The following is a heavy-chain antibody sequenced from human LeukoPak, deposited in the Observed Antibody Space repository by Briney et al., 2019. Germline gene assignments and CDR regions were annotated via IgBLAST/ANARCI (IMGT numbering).Heavy chain of an antibody. V-gene: IGHV3-21*01. J-gene: IGHJ3*02. Sequence: GGSLRLSCAASGFTFSSYSMNWVRQAPGKGLEWVSSISSSSSYIYYADSVKGRFTISRDNAKNSLYLQMSSLRAEDTAVYYCARGDMAHAFNIWGQGTMVTVSS. CDR1: GFTFSSYS. CDR2: ISSSSSYI. D-gene: IGHD5-24*01. CDR3: ARGDMAHAFNI.